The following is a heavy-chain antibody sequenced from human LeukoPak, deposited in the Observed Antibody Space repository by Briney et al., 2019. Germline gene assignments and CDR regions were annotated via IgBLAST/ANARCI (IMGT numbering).Heavy chain of an antibody. CDR2: IYYSGST. CDR3: AREAVGATAGFDN. J-gene: IGHJ5*02. D-gene: IGHD1-26*01. Sequence: SETLSLTCTVSGGSNSSSSYYWGWIRQPPGKGLEWIGSIYYSGSTYYNPSLKSRVTILVHTSKNQFSLILNSVTAADTAVYYCAREAVGATAGFDNWGQGTLVTVSS. V-gene: IGHV4-39*07. CDR1: GGSNSSSSYY.